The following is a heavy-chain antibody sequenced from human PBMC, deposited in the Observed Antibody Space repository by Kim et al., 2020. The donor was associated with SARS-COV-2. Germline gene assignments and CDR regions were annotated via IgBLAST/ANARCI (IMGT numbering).Heavy chain of an antibody. Sequence: GGSLRLSCAASGFTFSSYGMHWVRQAPGKGLEWVAVIWYDGSNKYYADSVKGRFTISRDNSKNTLYLQMNSLRAEDTAVYYCARDPYIVATIEEYYYYYGMDVWGQGTTVTVSS. CDR1: GFTFSSYG. V-gene: IGHV3-33*01. J-gene: IGHJ6*02. CDR2: IWYDGSNK. D-gene: IGHD5-12*01. CDR3: ARDPYIVATIEEYYYYYGMDV.